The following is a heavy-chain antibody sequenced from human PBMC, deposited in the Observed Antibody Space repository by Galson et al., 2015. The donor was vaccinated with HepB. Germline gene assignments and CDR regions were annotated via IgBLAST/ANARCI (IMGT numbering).Heavy chain of an antibody. CDR2: SSAYNGNT. CDR3: AMWNSYGLTDLDY. Sequence: SVKVSCKASGYTFTSYGISWVRQAPGQGLEWMGWSSAYNGNTNYAQKLQGRVTMTTDTSTSTAYMELRSLRSDDTAVYYCAMWNSYGLTDLDYWGQGTLVTVSS. D-gene: IGHD5-18*01. V-gene: IGHV1-18*04. J-gene: IGHJ4*02. CDR1: GYTFTSYG.